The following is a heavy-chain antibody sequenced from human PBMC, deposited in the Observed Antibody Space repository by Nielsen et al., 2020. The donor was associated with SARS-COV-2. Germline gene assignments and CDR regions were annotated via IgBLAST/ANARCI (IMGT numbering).Heavy chain of an antibody. CDR2: ISWNSGSI. J-gene: IGHJ6*02. CDR1: GFTFDNYA. D-gene: IGHD4-17*01. Sequence: GGSLRLSCAASGFTFDNYAMHWVRQVPGKGLEWVSGISWNSGSIGYADSVKGRCTISRDNAKNSLYLQMNSLRAEDTALYFCAKSRDVDYAYYYSAMDVWGQGTTVTVSS. CDR3: AKSRDVDYAYYYSAMDV. V-gene: IGHV3-9*01.